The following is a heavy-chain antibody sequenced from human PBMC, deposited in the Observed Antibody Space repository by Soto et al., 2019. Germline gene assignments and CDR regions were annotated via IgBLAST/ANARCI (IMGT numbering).Heavy chain of an antibody. D-gene: IGHD2-15*01. Sequence: ASVKVSCKASGYTFTTYGISWVRQAPGQGLEWMGWISSYNGNTNYAQELQGRVTMTTDTSTSTAYMELRSLRSDDTAVYYCARHLLTNFYYYLDVWGKGTTVTVSS. J-gene: IGHJ6*03. CDR1: GYTFTTYG. CDR2: ISSYNGNT. V-gene: IGHV1-18*01. CDR3: ARHLLTNFYYYLDV.